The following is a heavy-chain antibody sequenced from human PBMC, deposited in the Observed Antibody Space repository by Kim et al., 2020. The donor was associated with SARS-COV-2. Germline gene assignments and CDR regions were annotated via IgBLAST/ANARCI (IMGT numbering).Heavy chain of an antibody. V-gene: IGHV5-51*01. J-gene: IGHJ2*01. CDR2: IYPGDSDT. D-gene: IGHD5-12*01. Sequence: GESLKISCKGSGYSFTSYWIGWVRQMPGKGLEWMGIIYPGDSDTRYSPSFQGQVTISADKSISTAYLQWSSLKASDTAMYYCARWLEMATIGWYFDLWGRGTLVTVSS. CDR3: ARWLEMATIGWYFDL. CDR1: GYSFTSYW.